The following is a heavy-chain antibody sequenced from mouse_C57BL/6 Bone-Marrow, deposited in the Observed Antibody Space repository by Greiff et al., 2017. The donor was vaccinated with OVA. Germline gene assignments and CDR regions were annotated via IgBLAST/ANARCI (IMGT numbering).Heavy chain of an antibody. V-gene: IGHV1-39*01. CDR2: INPNYGTT. D-gene: IGHD1-1*01. Sequence: VQLQHSGPELVKPGASVKISCKASGYSFTDYNMNWVKQSNGKSLEWIGVINPNYGTTSYNQKFKGKATLTVDQSSSTAYMQLNSLTSEDSAVYDCARGEYYGSSYRYFDVWGTGTTVTVSS. CDR1: GYSFTDYN. J-gene: IGHJ1*03. CDR3: ARGEYYGSSYRYFDV.